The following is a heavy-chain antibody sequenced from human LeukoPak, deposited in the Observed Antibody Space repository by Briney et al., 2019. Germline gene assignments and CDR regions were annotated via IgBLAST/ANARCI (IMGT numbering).Heavy chain of an antibody. CDR3: TRQSWVNFDY. CDR2: IYHSGST. D-gene: IGHD2-21*01. V-gene: IGHV4-39*01. J-gene: IGHJ4*02. Sequence: SSETLSLICTVSGDSISSSSYYWGWVRQPPGKGLEWIGSIYHSGSTYHNPSLKSRVTISVDTSKNQFSLKLSSVTAADTAVYYCTRQSWVNFDYWGQGSLVTVSS. CDR1: GDSISSSSYY.